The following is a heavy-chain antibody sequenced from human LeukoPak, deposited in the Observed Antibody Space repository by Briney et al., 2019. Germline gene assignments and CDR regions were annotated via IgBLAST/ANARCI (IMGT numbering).Heavy chain of an antibody. V-gene: IGHV1-46*01. D-gene: IGHD6-13*01. CDR2: INPSGGST. J-gene: IGHJ6*03. Sequence: ASVKVSCKASGYTFTSYYMHWVRQAPGQGLEWMAIINPSGGSTSYAQKFQGRVTMTRDMSTSTVYMELSSLRSEDTAVYYCARDGSSWSLYYYYMDVWGKGTTVTVSS. CDR3: ARDGSSWSLYYYYMDV. CDR1: GYTFTSYY.